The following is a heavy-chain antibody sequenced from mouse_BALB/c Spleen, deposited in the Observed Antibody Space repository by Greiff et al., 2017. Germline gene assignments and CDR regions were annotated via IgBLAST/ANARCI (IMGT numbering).Heavy chain of an antibody. CDR3: ARERYGNYLAWFAY. J-gene: IGHJ3*01. CDR1: GFTFSSYA. Sequence: EVQLVESGGGLVKPGGSLKLSCAASGFTFSSYAMSWVRQTPEKRLEWVASISSGGSTYYPDSVKGRFTISRDNARNILYLQMSSLRSEDTAMYYCARERYGNYLAWFAYWGQGTLVTVSA. CDR2: ISSGGST. D-gene: IGHD2-10*02. V-gene: IGHV5-6-5*01.